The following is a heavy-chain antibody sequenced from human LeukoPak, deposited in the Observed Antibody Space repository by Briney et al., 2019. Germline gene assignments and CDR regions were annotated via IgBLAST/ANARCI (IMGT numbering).Heavy chain of an antibody. D-gene: IGHD6-19*01. Sequence: SETLSLTCTVSGGSISSYYWSWIRQPPGKGLEWIGYIYYRGSTNYNPSLKSRVTISVDTSKNQFSLKLSSVTAADTAVYYCAKHSSGWYEFDYWGQGTLVTVSS. V-gene: IGHV4-59*01. CDR2: IYYRGST. CDR1: GGSISSYY. CDR3: AKHSSGWYEFDY. J-gene: IGHJ4*02.